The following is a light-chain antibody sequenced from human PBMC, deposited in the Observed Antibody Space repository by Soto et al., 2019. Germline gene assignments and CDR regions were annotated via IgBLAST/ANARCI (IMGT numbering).Light chain of an antibody. CDR2: GAS. Sequence: EVVLTQSPATLSVSPGAGATLSCRASQSVGSNLAWYQQKPGQTPRVLIYGASTRAIGIPARFSGSGFGTEFTLTISSLQSEDFVVYYCQQYNSWPPWTFGQGTKVDIK. CDR1: QSVGSN. CDR3: QQYNSWPPWT. J-gene: IGKJ1*01. V-gene: IGKV3-15*01.